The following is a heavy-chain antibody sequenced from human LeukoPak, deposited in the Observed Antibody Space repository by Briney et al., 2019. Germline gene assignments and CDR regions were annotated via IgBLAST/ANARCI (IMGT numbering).Heavy chain of an antibody. Sequence: SETQSLTCTVSGGSISSYYWSWIRQPPGKGLEWIGYIYYSGSTNYNPSLKSRVTISVDTSKNQFSLKLSSVTAADTAVYYCARAGVRKYYFDYWGQGTLVTVSS. J-gene: IGHJ4*02. D-gene: IGHD1-1*01. CDR3: ARAGVRKYYFDY. CDR2: IYYSGST. V-gene: IGHV4-59*01. CDR1: GGSISSYY.